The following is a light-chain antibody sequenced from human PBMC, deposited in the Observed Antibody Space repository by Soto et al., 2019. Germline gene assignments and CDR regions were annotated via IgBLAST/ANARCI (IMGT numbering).Light chain of an antibody. V-gene: IGKV3-20*01. Sequence: ENVLTQSPGTLPLSPGERATLSCRASQSVSRNFLAWYQQKPGQAPRLLIYHASNRATGIPDRFSGSGSGTDFTLTISRLEPEDFAMYYCQQYASARRTFGQGTNLEIK. CDR3: QQYASARRT. J-gene: IGKJ2*01. CDR1: QSVSRNF. CDR2: HAS.